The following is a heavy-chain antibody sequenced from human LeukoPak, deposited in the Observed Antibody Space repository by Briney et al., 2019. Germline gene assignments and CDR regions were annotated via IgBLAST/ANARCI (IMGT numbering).Heavy chain of an antibody. CDR3: ARGRGTVTTH. CDR2: INHGGSA. CDR1: GGSFSAYY. Sequence: SETLSLTCAVSGGSFSAYYWTWIRQPPGKGLEWIGEINHGGSANYNPSLKSRVTISLDTSKNQFSLKLSSVTAADTAVYYCARGRGTVTTHWGQGTLVTVSS. V-gene: IGHV4-34*01. J-gene: IGHJ4*02. D-gene: IGHD4-17*01.